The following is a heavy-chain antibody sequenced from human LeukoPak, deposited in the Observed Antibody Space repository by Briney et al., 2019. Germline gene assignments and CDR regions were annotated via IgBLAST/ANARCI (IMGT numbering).Heavy chain of an antibody. J-gene: IGHJ3*02. CDR2: IYSGGST. CDR1: GFTVSSNY. CDR3: ARDCGGGSCYGPYDAFDI. Sequence: GGSLRLSCAASGFTVSSNYMSWVRQAPGKGLEWVSVIYSGGSTYYADSVKGRFTISRDNSKNTLYLQMNSLRAEDTAVYYCARDCGGGSCYGPYDAFDIWGQGTMVTVSS. V-gene: IGHV3-53*01. D-gene: IGHD2-15*01.